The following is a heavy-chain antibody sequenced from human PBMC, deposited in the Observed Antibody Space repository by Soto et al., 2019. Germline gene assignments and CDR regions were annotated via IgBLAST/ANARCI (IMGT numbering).Heavy chain of an antibody. CDR3: AKVDSEYSSGWYFRY. V-gene: IGHV3-30*18. CDR2: ISYDGSNK. D-gene: IGHD6-19*01. CDR1: GFTFSRSG. Sequence: GESLRHSAAAPGFTFSRSGLPLVRQAPGKGLEWVAVISYDGSNKYYADSVKGRFTISRDNSKNTLYLQMNSLRAEDTAVYYCAKVDSEYSSGWYFRYWGQGT. J-gene: IGHJ4*02.